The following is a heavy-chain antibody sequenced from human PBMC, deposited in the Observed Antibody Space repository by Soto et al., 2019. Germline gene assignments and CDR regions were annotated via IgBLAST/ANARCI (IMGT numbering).Heavy chain of an antibody. Sequence: SETLSLTCTVSGGSVSSGSYYWSWIRQPPGKGLEWIGYIYYSGSTNYNPSLKSRVTISVDTSKNQFSLKLSSVTAADTAVYYCARDAYYYDSSGYKLFYFDYWGQGTLVTVSS. CDR2: IYYSGST. D-gene: IGHD3-22*01. V-gene: IGHV4-61*01. CDR3: ARDAYYYDSSGYKLFYFDY. CDR1: GGSVSSGSYY. J-gene: IGHJ4*02.